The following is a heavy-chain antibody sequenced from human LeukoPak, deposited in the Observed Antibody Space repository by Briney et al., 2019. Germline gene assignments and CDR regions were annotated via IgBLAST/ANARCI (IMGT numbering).Heavy chain of an antibody. J-gene: IGHJ4*02. Sequence: AGGSLRLSCAASGFTFSSHAMTWVRQAPGKGLGWVSTIYSGGTTYYADSVMGRFAISRHNSRNTLYLQMNSLRAEDTAVYYCARVDTVMAYYFDLWGQGTLVTVPS. D-gene: IGHD5-18*01. CDR2: IYSGGTT. CDR1: GFTFSSHA. CDR3: ARVDTVMAYYFDL. V-gene: IGHV3-53*04.